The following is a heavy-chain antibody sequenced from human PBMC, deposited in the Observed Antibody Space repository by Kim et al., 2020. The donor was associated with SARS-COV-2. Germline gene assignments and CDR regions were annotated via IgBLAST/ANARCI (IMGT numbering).Heavy chain of an antibody. Sequence: GGSLRLSCAASGFTFSSYWMSWVRQAPGKGLEWVANIKQDGSEKYYVDSVKGRFTISRDNAKNSLYLQMNSLRAEDTAVYYCARSPLLEWFHDAFDIWGQGTMVTVSS. D-gene: IGHD3-3*01. V-gene: IGHV3-7*01. CDR1: GFTFSSYW. CDR3: ARSPLLEWFHDAFDI. J-gene: IGHJ3*02. CDR2: IKQDGSEK.